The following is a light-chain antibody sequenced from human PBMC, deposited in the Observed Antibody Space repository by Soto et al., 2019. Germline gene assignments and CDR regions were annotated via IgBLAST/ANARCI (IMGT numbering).Light chain of an antibody. CDR3: QKYNSDLWT. Sequence: DIQMTQSPSSLSASGGDRVTITCRASQGISDYLAWYQQKPGKVPKLLIYAASTLQSGVPSRFSGSGSGTDFTLTISSLQPEDVATYYCQKYNSDLWTFGQGTKVEIK. V-gene: IGKV1-27*01. J-gene: IGKJ1*01. CDR1: QGISDY. CDR2: AAS.